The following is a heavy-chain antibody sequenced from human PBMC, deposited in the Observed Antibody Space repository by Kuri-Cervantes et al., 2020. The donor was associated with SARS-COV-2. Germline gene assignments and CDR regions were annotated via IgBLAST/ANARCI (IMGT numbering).Heavy chain of an antibody. J-gene: IGHJ4*02. Sequence: SETLSLTCAVSGYSISSGYYWGWIRQPPGKGLEWIGSIYHSGSTYYNPSLKSRVTISVDTSKNQFSLKLSSVTAADTAVHYCARQGGYSSSSLDYWGQGTLVTVSS. V-gene: IGHV4-38-2*01. CDR3: ARQGGYSSSSLDY. D-gene: IGHD6-6*01. CDR1: GYSISSGYY. CDR2: IYHSGST.